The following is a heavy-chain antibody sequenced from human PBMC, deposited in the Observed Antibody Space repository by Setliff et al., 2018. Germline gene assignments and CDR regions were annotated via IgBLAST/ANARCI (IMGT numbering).Heavy chain of an antibody. V-gene: IGHV4-4*08. D-gene: IGHD5-12*01. J-gene: IGHJ4*02. CDR2: IHSSGRS. CDR3: ARESRFGYSGYDCAFDY. CDR1: GGSITSYY. Sequence: SETPSLTCTVSGGSITSYYWSWIRQPPGKGLEWIGYIHSSGRSNYNPSLKSRVTMSVDTSRNQFSLKLSSVTAADTALYYCARESRFGYSGYDCAFDYWGQGMLVTVSS.